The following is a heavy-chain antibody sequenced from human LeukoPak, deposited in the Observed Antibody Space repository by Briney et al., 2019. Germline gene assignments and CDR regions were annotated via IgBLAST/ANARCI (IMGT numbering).Heavy chain of an antibody. CDR1: GGSISSYY. Sequence: KSSETLSLTCTVSGGSISSYYWSWIRQPPGKGLEWIGYVDHTGSTKFNPSLNGRVSISGDTSNNFFSLRLRSVTAADTAVYFCARGRVSSSTWYSTYYYFFYMDLWGKGTTVTVSS. CDR2: VDHTGST. CDR3: ARGRVSSSTWYSTYYYFFYMDL. J-gene: IGHJ6*03. D-gene: IGHD4-11*01. V-gene: IGHV4-59*01.